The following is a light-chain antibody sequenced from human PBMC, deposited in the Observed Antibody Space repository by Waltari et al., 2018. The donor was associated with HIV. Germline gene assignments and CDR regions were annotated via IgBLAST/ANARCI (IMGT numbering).Light chain of an antibody. CDR2: ADS. V-gene: IGLV3-21*02. CDR3: QVWDSSSDHYV. J-gene: IGLJ1*01. CDR1: KIGSKS. Sequence: SYVLTQPPSVSVAPGQTARITCGGNKIGSKSVHWYQQKPGQAPVMGVYADSDRPSGIPERLSVSKSGNTATLTISRVEAGDEADYYCQVWDSSSDHYVFGTGTKVTVL.